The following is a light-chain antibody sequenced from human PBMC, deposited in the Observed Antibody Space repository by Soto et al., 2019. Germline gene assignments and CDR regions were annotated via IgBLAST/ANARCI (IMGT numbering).Light chain of an antibody. CDR2: EVS. J-gene: IGLJ7*01. V-gene: IGLV2-23*02. CDR3: CSYGGSRAV. Sequence: QSALTQPASVSGSPGQSITISCTGTSSDVGSHNLVAWYQQHPGQAPKLMIYEVSKQPLGVSARFSASKSGNTASLTISELQAEDEADYYCCSYGGSRAVFGGGTQLTVL. CDR1: SSDVGSHNL.